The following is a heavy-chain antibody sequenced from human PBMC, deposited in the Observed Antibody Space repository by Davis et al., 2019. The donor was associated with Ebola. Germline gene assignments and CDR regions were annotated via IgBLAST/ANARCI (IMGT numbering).Heavy chain of an antibody. D-gene: IGHD2-8*01. Sequence: GGSLRLSCATSGFTFADYALNWVRLAPGKGLEWVGFVRNKGFGGTPPCPASVTGRFSISRDDPKSIAYLQMNSHQNDDTGLYYCTVARGSHCTNGIWYPDYFGYWGRGTQVTVSS. J-gene: IGHJ4*02. V-gene: IGHV3-49*04. CDR2: VRNKGFGGTP. CDR1: GFTFADYA. CDR3: TVARGSHCTNGIWYPDYFGY.